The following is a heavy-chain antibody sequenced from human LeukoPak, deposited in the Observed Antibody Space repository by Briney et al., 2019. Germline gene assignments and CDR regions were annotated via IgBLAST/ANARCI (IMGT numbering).Heavy chain of an antibody. CDR2: FHHTAGT. CDR1: GDSISGDY. CDR3: ARLLDYDSSGDPDTFDI. J-gene: IGHJ3*02. V-gene: IGHV4-59*08. Sequence: SETLSLTCTVSGDSISGDYWSWIRQSPGKGLEWIGYFHHTAGTRYNPSLQSRVTISIDTSRNHFSLKLNSLSAADAAVYYCARLLDYDSSGDPDTFDIWGQGTMVTVSS. D-gene: IGHD3-22*01.